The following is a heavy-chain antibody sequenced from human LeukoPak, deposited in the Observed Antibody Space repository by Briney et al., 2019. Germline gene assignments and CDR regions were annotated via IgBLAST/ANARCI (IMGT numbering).Heavy chain of an antibody. CDR2: ISAYNGNT. D-gene: IGHD6-19*01. CDR1: GYTFTSYG. V-gene: IGHV1-18*01. CDR3: ARPPVYSRGWDPFDY. J-gene: IGHJ4*02. Sequence: ASVKVSCKASGYTFTSYGISWVRQAPGQGLEWMGWISAYNGNTNYAQKLQGRVTMTTDTSTSTAYMELRSLRSDDTAVYYCARPPVYSRGWDPFDYWGQGTLVTVSS.